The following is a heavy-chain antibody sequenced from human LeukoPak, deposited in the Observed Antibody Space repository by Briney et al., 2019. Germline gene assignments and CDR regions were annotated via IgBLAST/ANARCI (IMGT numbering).Heavy chain of an antibody. V-gene: IGHV1-69*05. J-gene: IGHJ5*02. CDR3: ASHQGRSAQDHWFDP. CDR1: VGTFSIYA. CDR2: IIPIFGTA. Sequence: EASVKVSCKASVGTFSIYAISWVRQAPGQGLEWMGGIIPIFGTANYAQTFQGRVTITTDESTSTAYMELSSLRSEDTPVFYGASHQGRSAQDHWFDPWGQGSLVTV. D-gene: IGHD2-15*01.